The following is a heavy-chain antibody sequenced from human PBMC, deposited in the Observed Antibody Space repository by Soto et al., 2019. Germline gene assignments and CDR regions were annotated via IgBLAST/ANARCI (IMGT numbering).Heavy chain of an antibody. CDR2: IYTGGGT. D-gene: IGHD2-15*01. V-gene: IGHV3-66*01. Sequence: EVQLVESGGGLVQPGGSLRLSCAPSGFTVSSNDMSWVRQAPGKGLEWVSVIYTGGGTYYADSVKGRFTISRDNSKNTLYLQMTTLRDEDTAVYYCVRSFFCSGGSCYSISSHWGQGTLVTVSS. CDR1: GFTVSSND. CDR3: VRSFFCSGGSCYSISSH. J-gene: IGHJ4*02.